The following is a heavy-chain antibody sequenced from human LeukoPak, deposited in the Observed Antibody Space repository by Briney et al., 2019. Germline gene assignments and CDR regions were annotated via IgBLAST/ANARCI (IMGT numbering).Heavy chain of an antibody. CDR1: GGSISSGGYY. CDR3: ARPDSSGYYSSFDY. V-gene: IGHV4-31*03. D-gene: IGHD3-22*01. Sequence: PSQTLSLICTVSGGSISSGGYYWSWIRQHPGKGLEWIGYIYYSGSTYYNPSLKSRVTISVDTSKNQFSLKLSSVTAADTAVYYCARPDSSGYYSSFDYWGQGTLVTVSS. CDR2: IYYSGST. J-gene: IGHJ4*02.